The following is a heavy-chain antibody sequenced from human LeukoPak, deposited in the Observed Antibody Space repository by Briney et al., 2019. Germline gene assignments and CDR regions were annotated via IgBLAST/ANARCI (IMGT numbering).Heavy chain of an antibody. D-gene: IGHD2-8*01. CDR2: IYYSGST. V-gene: IGHV4-39*01. CDR3: ARGVGTNGVWWDDY. CDR1: SGSISSSSYY. J-gene: IGHJ4*02. Sequence: SETLSLTCTVSSGSISSSSYYWGWIRQPPGKGLEWIGSIYYSGSTYYNPSLKSRVTISVDTSKNQFSLKLSSVTAADTAVYYCARGVGTNGVWWDDYWGQGTLVTVSS.